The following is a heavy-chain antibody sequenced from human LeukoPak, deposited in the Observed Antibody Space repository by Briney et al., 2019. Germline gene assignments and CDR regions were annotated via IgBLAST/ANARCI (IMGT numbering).Heavy chain of an antibody. J-gene: IGHJ5*02. CDR3: ASLRGFDP. V-gene: IGHV4-34*01. Sequence: SETLSLTCAVYGGSFSNYYWSWIRQPPGKGLEWIGEINHSGSTSYNPSLKSRVTISVDTSKNQFSLKLSSVTAADTAVYYCASLRGFDPWGQGTLVTVSS. CDR1: GGSFSNYY. CDR2: INHSGST.